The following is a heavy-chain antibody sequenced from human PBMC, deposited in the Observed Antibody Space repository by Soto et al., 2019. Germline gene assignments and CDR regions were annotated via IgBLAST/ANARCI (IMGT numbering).Heavy chain of an antibody. V-gene: IGHV3-23*01. D-gene: IGHD3-3*01. CDR2: ISGSGGST. CDR1: GFTFSSYA. CDR3: AKDPYYDFGPDV. J-gene: IGHJ6*02. Sequence: GGSLRLSCVASGFTFSSYAMSWVRQAPGKGLEWVSAISGSGGSTYYADSVKGRFTISRDNSKNTLYLQMNSLRAEDTAVYYCAKDPYYDFGPDVWGQGTTVTVSS.